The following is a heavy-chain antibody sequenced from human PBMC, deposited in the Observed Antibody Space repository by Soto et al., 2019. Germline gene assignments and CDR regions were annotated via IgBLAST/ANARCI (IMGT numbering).Heavy chain of an antibody. CDR3: ARIGFWKVQTRYYYYDGMDV. Sequence: QVQLVQSGAEVKKPGSSVKVSCKASGNIFSSYSFSWVRQAPGQGLEWMGGIIAVSDTTNYAQKFQGRVTITADKSTNTAYMELSSLSPEDSAVYYCARIGFWKVQTRYYYYDGMDVWGQGTTVTVSS. J-gene: IGHJ6*02. CDR1: GNIFSSYS. CDR2: IIAVSDTT. V-gene: IGHV1-69*06. D-gene: IGHD1-1*01.